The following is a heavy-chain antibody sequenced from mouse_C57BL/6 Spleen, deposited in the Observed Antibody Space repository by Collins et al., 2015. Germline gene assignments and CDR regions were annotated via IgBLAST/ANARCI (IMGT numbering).Heavy chain of an antibody. D-gene: IGHD1-1*01. J-gene: IGHJ2*01. CDR3: TRVEVYYYGSSSYYFDY. CDR1: GYTFTDYE. V-gene: IGHV1-15*01. Sequence: AGASVTLSCKASGYTFTDYEMHWVKQTPVHGLEWIGAIDPETGGTAYNQKFKGKAILTADKSSSTAYMELRSLTSEDSAVYYCTRVEVYYYGSSSYYFDYWGQGTTLTVSS. CDR2: IDPETGGT.